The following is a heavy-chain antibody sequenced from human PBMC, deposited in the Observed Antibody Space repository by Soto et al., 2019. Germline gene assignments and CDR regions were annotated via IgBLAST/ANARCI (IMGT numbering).Heavy chain of an antibody. V-gene: IGHV3-30*18. D-gene: IGHD2-2*01. CDR3: AKDPGIVVVPAITDY. CDR1: GFTFSSYG. CDR2: ISYDGSNK. J-gene: IGHJ4*02. Sequence: PGGSLRLSCAASGFTFSSYGMHWVRQAPGKGLEWVAVISYDGSNKYYADSVKGRFTISRDNSKNTLYLQMNSLRAEDTAVYYCAKDPGIVVVPAITDYWGQGTLVTVSS.